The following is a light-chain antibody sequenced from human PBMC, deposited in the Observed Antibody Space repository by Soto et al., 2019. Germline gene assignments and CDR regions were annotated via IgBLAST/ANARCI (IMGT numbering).Light chain of an antibody. CDR3: QPYYVYPFP. J-gene: IGKJ4*01. V-gene: IGKV1-16*01. CDR2: SAS. Sequence: DIQMTQSPSSLSASVGARVTITCRASQDISNGLAWFQQKPGKAPKSLIHSASILESGVPSRFTGSGYGTDFTLTITSLQPEDFATYYCQPYYVYPFPFGGGTKVEI. CDR1: QDISNG.